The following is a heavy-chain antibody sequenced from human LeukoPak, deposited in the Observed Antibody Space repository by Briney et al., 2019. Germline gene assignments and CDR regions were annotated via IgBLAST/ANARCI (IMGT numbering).Heavy chain of an antibody. Sequence: SETLSLTCTVSGGSISSYYWSWIRQPPGKGLEWIGYIYYSGSTNYNPSLKSRVTIPVDTSKNQFSLKLSSVAAADTAVYYCARVRVSSGWYIDYWGQGTLVTVSS. J-gene: IGHJ4*02. V-gene: IGHV4-59*01. CDR2: IYYSGST. CDR1: GGSISSYY. D-gene: IGHD6-19*01. CDR3: ARVRVSSGWYIDY.